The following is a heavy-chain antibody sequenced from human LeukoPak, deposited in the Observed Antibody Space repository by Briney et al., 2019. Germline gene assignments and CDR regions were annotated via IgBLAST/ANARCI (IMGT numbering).Heavy chain of an antibody. CDR1: GDSISSGSYY. Sequence: SETLSLTCTVSGDSISSGSYYWSWIRQPPGKGLEWIGSIYHSGSTYYNPSLKSRVTISVDTSKNQFSLKLSSVTAADTAVYYCARDVDTAMVPYFDYWGQGTLVTVSS. J-gene: IGHJ4*02. D-gene: IGHD5-18*01. CDR3: ARDVDTAMVPYFDY. CDR2: IYHSGST. V-gene: IGHV4-39*07.